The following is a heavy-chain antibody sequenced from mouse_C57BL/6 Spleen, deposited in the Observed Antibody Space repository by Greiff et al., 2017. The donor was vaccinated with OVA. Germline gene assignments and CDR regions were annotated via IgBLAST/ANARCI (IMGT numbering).Heavy chain of an antibody. J-gene: IGHJ2*01. CDR2: INPNNGGT. CDR3: SGLREDFDY. V-gene: IGHV1-22*01. CDR1: GYTFTDYN. Sequence: VQLQQSGPELVKPGASVKMSCKASGYTFTDYNMHWVKQSHGKSLEWIGYINPNNGGTSYNQKFKGKATLTVNKSSSTAYMELRSLTSEDSAVYYCSGLREDFDYWGQGTTLTVSS. D-gene: IGHD2-4*01.